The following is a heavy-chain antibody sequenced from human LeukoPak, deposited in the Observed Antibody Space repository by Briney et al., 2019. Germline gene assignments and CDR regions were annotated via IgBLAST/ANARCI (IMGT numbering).Heavy chain of an antibody. V-gene: IGHV5-51*01. J-gene: IGHJ4*02. Sequence: GESLEISLNGSGYRFTNYWIGWVRPGPGKGLGLMGIIYPGESDTRYSPSFQGQVTISADKSISTAYLKWSSLKASDTAMYYCARGEMRYCSGGYCYDYCGQGTLVTVSS. CDR3: ARGEMRYCSGGYCYDY. D-gene: IGHD2-15*01. CDR2: IYPGESDT. CDR1: GYRFTNYW.